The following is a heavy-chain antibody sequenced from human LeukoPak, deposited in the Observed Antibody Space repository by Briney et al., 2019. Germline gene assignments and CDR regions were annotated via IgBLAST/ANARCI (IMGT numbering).Heavy chain of an antibody. Sequence: GGSLRLSCAASGFTFSSFGMHWVRQAPGKGLEWVAIIWYDGSNKYYADSVKGRFTISRDNSKNTLYLQMNSLRAEDTAVYYCAKGRSPGYYYYYGMDVWGQGTTVTVSS. V-gene: IGHV3-30*02. CDR1: GFTFSSFG. J-gene: IGHJ6*02. CDR2: IWYDGSNK. D-gene: IGHD1-26*01. CDR3: AKGRSPGYYYYYGMDV.